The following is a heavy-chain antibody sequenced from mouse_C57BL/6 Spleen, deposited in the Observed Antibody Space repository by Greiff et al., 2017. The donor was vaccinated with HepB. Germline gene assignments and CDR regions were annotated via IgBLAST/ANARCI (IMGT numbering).Heavy chain of an antibody. D-gene: IGHD3-1*01. J-gene: IGHJ1*01. V-gene: IGHV1-81*01. CDR1: GYTFTSYG. CDR3: ARWAPWYYDG. CDR2: IYPRSGNT. Sequence: QVQLQQSGAELARPGASVKLSCKASGYTFTSYGISWVKQRTGQGLEWIGEIYPRSGNTYYNEKFKGKATLTADKSSSTAYMELRSLTSEDSAVYFCARWAPWYYDGWGWGTAVTVSA.